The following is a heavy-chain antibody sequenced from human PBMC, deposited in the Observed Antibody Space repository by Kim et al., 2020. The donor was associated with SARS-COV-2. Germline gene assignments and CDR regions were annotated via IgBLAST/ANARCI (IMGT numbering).Heavy chain of an antibody. CDR3: ARIIIVGSSALDV. V-gene: IGHV1-3*04. J-gene: IGHJ3*01. Sequence: ASVKVSCKASGYTFTNHVIHWVRQAPGQRLEWMGWIHTGTGATEYSQNFQGRVTITRDTSASTAYMELSSLRSEDTAVYLCARIIIVGSSALDVWGQGTMVIVSS. CDR1: GYTFTNHV. CDR2: IHTGTGAT. D-gene: IGHD1-26*01.